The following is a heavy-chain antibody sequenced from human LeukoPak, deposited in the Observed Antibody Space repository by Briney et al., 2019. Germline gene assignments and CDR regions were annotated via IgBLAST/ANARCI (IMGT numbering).Heavy chain of an antibody. CDR2: IAYDGSNK. V-gene: IGHV3-30-3*01. J-gene: IGHJ4*02. CDR1: GFTFSSYA. D-gene: IGHD6-13*01. CDR3: AREKGTAAGRAPFDY. Sequence: GGSLRLSCAASGFTFSSYAMSWVRQAPGKGLEWVAVIAYDGSNKYYADSVKGRFTISRDNSKNTLYVQMNSLRPEDTAVYYCAREKGTAAGRAPFDYWGQGTLVTVSS.